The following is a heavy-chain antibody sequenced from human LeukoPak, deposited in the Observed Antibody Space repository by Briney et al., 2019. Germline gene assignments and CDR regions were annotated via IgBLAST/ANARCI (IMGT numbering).Heavy chain of an antibody. Sequence: ASVKVSCKASGYTFTSYYMHWVRQAPGQGLEWMGIINPSGGSTSYAQKFQGRVTMTRDTSTSTVYMELSSLRAEDTAVYYCAKDPGIFGVVYYFDYWGQGTLVTVSS. CDR3: AKDPGIFGVVYYFDY. CDR2: INPSGGST. D-gene: IGHD3-3*01. CDR1: GYTFTSYY. J-gene: IGHJ4*02. V-gene: IGHV1-46*01.